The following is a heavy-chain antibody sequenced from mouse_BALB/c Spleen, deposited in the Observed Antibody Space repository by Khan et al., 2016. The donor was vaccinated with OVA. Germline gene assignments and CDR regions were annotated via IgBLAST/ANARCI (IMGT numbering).Heavy chain of an antibody. J-gene: IGHJ2*01. D-gene: IGHD1-1*01. V-gene: IGHV3-2*02. CDR1: GYSITSGYA. Sequence: EVKLEESGPGLVKPSQSLSLTCTVTGYSITSGYAWNWIRQFPGNKLEWMGYISYSGGTSYNPSLKSRISITRDTSKNQFFLQLNSVTTEDTATYYCARGNYYGYYFDYWGQGPPLTVSS. CDR2: ISYSGGT. CDR3: ARGNYYGYYFDY.